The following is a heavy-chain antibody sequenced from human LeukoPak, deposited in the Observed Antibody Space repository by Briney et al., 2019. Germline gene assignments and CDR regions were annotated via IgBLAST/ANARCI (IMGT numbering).Heavy chain of an antibody. CDR1: GYTLTELS. J-gene: IGHJ6*02. D-gene: IGHD3-3*01. CDR3: ATQNYDFWSGYYGRGNYGMDV. Sequence: ASVTVSFTVSGYTLTELSMHWVRQAPGKGLEWMGGFDPEDGETIYAQKFQGRVTMTEDTSTDTAYMELSSLRSEDTAVYYCATQNYDFWSGYYGRGNYGMDVWGQGTTVTVSS. V-gene: IGHV1-24*01. CDR2: FDPEDGET.